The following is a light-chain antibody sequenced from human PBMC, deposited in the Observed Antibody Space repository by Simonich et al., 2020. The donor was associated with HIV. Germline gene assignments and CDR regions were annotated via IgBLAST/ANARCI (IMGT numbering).Light chain of an antibody. J-gene: IGKJ3*01. CDR1: QSVSGN. Sequence: EIVMTQSPDTLSVSPGERATLSCRASQSVSGNLAWYQQKPCQAPRLLIYGASTRATGSPARFSGSGSGTEFTLTISSMQSEDFAVYYCQQYNNWPFTFGPGTKVDIK. CDR3: QQYNNWPFT. CDR2: GAS. V-gene: IGKV3-15*01.